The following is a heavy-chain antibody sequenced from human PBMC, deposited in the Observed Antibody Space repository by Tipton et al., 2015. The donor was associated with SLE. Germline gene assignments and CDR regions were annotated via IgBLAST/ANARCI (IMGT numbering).Heavy chain of an antibody. CDR1: GFTLSSYP. V-gene: IGHV3-30*04. CDR2: ISYDGSNT. CDR3: ASLERYSGYDWHFDH. Sequence: SLRLSCAASGFTLSSYPMHWVRQAPGKGLEWVAAISYDGSNTYYGDAVKGRFTVSRDNSKNTLYLQMDSLTIEDTAVYYCASLERYSGYDWHFDHWGQGTLVTVSS. D-gene: IGHD5-12*01. J-gene: IGHJ4*02.